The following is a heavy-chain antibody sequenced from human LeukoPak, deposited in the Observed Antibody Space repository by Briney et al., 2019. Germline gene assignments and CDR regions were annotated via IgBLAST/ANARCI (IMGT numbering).Heavy chain of an antibody. Sequence: GGSLKLSCAASGFTFSGSTVHWVRQASGKGLDWVGHIRTKANNYATAYAASVKGRFTISREDSKNTAYLQMNSLKIEDTAVYYCSRHEALPGDYWGQGTLVTVSS. V-gene: IGHV3-73*01. D-gene: IGHD2-21*02. CDR1: GFTFSGST. J-gene: IGHJ4*02. CDR2: IRTKANNYAT. CDR3: SRHEALPGDY.